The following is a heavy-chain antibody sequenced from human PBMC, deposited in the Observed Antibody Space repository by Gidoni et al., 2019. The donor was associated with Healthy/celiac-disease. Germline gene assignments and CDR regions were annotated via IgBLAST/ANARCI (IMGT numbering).Heavy chain of an antibody. CDR2: ISGSGGST. D-gene: IGHD3-10*01. V-gene: IGHV3-23*01. Sequence: EVQLLESGGGLVQPGGSLSLSCAASGFTFSSYAMSWVRQAPGKGLEWVSAISGSGGSTYYADSVKGRFTISRDNSKNTLYLQMNSLRAEDTAVYYCAKGNRYGSGTVLYGMDVWGQGTTVTVSS. CDR1: GFTFSSYA. J-gene: IGHJ6*02. CDR3: AKGNRYGSGTVLYGMDV.